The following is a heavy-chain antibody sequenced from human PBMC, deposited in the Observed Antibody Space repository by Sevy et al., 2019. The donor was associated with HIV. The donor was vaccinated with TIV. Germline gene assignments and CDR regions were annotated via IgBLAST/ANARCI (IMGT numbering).Heavy chain of an antibody. CDR1: GFTFSSYG. CDR3: AGAWGGPYGMDV. V-gene: IGHV3-48*02. J-gene: IGHJ6*02. CDR2: IGSSSSAI. D-gene: IGHD3-3*01. Sequence: GGSLRLSCAAPGFTFSSYGMNWVRQAPGKGLEWVSYIGSSSSAIYYAASVKGRFTISRDNAKSARYLQMNSLRDEVTAVYYCAGAWGGPYGMDVWGQGTTVTVSS.